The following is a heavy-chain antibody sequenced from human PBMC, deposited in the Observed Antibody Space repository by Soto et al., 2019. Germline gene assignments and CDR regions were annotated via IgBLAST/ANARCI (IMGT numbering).Heavy chain of an antibody. V-gene: IGHV4-39*01. D-gene: IGHD1-26*01. Sequence: QLQLQESGPGLVKPSETLSLTCTVSGGSISSSSYYWGWIRQPPGKGLEWIGSIYYSGSTYYNPSLPSRVNISVDTSKNQFSLKLSSVTAADTAVYYCARDSGSYSRYYYGMDVWGQGTTVTVSS. CDR3: ARDSGSYSRYYYGMDV. CDR1: GGSISSSSYY. CDR2: IYYSGST. J-gene: IGHJ6*02.